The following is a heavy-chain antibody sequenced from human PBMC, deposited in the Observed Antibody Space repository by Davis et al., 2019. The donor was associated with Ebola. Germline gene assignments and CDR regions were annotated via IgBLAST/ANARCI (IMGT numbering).Heavy chain of an antibody. Sequence: SVKVSCKASGGTFSSYAISWVRQAPGQGLEWMGWIIPIFGTANYAQKCQGRVTITADESTSTAYMELSSLRSEDTAVYYCARGYYGGLSHNWFDPWGQGTLVTVSS. D-gene: IGHD3-10*01. J-gene: IGHJ5*02. CDR3: ARGYYGGLSHNWFDP. V-gene: IGHV1-69*13. CDR1: GGTFSSYA. CDR2: IIPIFGTA.